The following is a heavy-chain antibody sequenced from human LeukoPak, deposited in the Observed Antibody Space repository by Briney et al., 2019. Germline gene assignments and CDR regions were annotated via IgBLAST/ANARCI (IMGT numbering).Heavy chain of an antibody. CDR2: IKSKTDGGTT. V-gene: IGHV3-15*01. J-gene: IGHJ4*02. Sequence: GGSLRLSCAASGFTFSNAWISWVRQAPGKGLEWVGRIKSKTDGGTTDYAAPVKGRFTISRDDSKDTLYLQMNSLKTEDTAVYYCTTIGDTTYYYDSSGYYSRPFDYWGQGTLVTVSS. CDR3: TTIGDTTYYYDSSGYYSRPFDY. CDR1: GFTFSNAW. D-gene: IGHD3-22*01.